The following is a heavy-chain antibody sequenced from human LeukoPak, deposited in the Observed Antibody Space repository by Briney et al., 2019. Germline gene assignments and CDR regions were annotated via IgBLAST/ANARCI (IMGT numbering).Heavy chain of an antibody. V-gene: IGHV4-59*08. CDR1: GGSISSYY. D-gene: IGHD6-13*01. CDR3: ARVIRADSSSWYDYYYYYMDV. Sequence: SETLSLTCTVSGGSISSYYRSWIRQPPGKGLEWIGYIYYSGSTNYNPSLKSRVTISVDTSKNQFSLKLSSVTAADTAVYYCARVIRADSSSWYDYYYYYMDVWGKGTTVTVSS. J-gene: IGHJ6*03. CDR2: IYYSGST.